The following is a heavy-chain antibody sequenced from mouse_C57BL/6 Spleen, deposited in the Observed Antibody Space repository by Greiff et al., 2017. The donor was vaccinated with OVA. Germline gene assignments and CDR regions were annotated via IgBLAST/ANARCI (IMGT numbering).Heavy chain of an antibody. D-gene: IGHD3-2*02. V-gene: IGHV3-6*01. CDR2: ISYDGSN. J-gene: IGHJ4*01. CDR1: GYSITSGYY. CDR3: ARDSSGYEYAMDY. Sequence: EVHLVESGPGLVKPSQSLSLTCSVTGYSITSGYYWNWIRQFPGNKLEWMGYISYDGSNNYNPSLKNRISITRDTSKNQFFLKLNSVTTEDTATYYCARDSSGYEYAMDYWGQGTSVTVSS.